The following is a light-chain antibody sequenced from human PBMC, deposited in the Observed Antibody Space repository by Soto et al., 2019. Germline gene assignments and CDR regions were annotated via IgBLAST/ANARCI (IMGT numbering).Light chain of an antibody. Sequence: EIVMTQSPPSLTVTPGAPASISCRSRQRLLHSNGNTFLDWYLQKPGQSLQLLIYLGSNRAAGVPDRVSGSEAVTDFTLKISRVEAEDVGVYYCMQALHTPYTFGQGTKLEIK. CDR3: MQALHTPYT. V-gene: IGKV2-28*01. CDR2: LGS. J-gene: IGKJ2*01. CDR1: QRLLHSNGNTF.